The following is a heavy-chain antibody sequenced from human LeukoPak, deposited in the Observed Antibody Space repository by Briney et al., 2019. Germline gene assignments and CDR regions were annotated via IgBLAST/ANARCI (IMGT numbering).Heavy chain of an antibody. D-gene: IGHD4-17*01. Sequence: GGSLRLSCAASGCTFSTYDMHWVRQAAGKGLEWVSGINTAGDTYYPGSVKGRFTISRENAKNSVHLQMNSLRAGDTAVYYCVRGLRGGFDPWGQGTLVTVSS. CDR1: GCTFSTYD. J-gene: IGHJ5*02. V-gene: IGHV3-13*01. CDR2: INTAGDT. CDR3: VRGLRGGFDP.